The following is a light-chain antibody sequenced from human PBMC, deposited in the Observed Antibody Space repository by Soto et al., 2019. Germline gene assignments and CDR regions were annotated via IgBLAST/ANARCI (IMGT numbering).Light chain of an antibody. Sequence: QSALTQPASVSGSPGQSITISCTGTSSDVGGYNYVSWYQQHPDKAPKFLIYDVSSRPSGVSNRFSGSKSGNTASLTISGLQAEDEADYYCASYTSSNPLIFGGGTKVTVL. CDR2: DVS. V-gene: IGLV2-14*03. J-gene: IGLJ2*01. CDR3: ASYTSSNPLI. CDR1: SSDVGGYNY.